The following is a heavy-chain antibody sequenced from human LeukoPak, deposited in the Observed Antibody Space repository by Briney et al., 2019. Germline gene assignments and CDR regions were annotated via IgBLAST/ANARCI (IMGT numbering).Heavy chain of an antibody. CDR3: ARLGALAGDYYNYGMDV. CDR1: GGSISSSSYY. V-gene: IGHV4-61*05. J-gene: IGHJ6*02. Sequence: SETLSLTCTVSGGSISSSSYYWGWIRQPPGKGLGWMGYIYYSGSTNYNPSLKSRVTISVDTSKNHFFLKLSSVTAADTAVYYCARLGALAGDYYNYGMDVWGQGTTVTVSS. D-gene: IGHD1-26*01. CDR2: IYYSGST.